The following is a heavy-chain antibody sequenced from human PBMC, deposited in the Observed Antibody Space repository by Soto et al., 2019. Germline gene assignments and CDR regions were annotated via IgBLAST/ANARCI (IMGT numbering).Heavy chain of an antibody. Sequence: VQLVESGGGPVRPGGSLRLSCAASGFNFITYSLNWVRQAPGRGLEWVAIIWHDGSLQYYAAAVKGRFTISRDNSKNTLYLEMNSLRAEDTAVYYCANLWGDGYNLGQDYNGMDVWGQGTTVIVSS. CDR3: ANLWGDGYNLGQDYNGMDV. V-gene: IGHV3-33*08. CDR2: IWHDGSLQ. D-gene: IGHD5-12*01. J-gene: IGHJ6*02. CDR1: GFNFITYS.